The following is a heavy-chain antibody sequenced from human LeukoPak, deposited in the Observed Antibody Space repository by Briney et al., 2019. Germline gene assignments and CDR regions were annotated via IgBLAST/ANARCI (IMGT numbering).Heavy chain of an antibody. V-gene: IGHV3-49*04. J-gene: IGHJ6*03. Sequence: TGGSLRLSCSASGFTFGDYAMSWVRQAPGKGLEWVGFIRSKGYSATTEYAASVQGRFTISRDDSKSIAYLQVNSLKTEDTAVYFCTRVRDSDYYYYYMDVWGKGTTVTVSS. CDR3: TRVRDSDYYYYYMDV. CDR2: IRSKGYSATT. CDR1: GFTFGDYA. D-gene: IGHD2-15*01.